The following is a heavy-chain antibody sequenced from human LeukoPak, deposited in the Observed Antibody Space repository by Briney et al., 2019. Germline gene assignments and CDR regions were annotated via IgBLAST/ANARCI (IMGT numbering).Heavy chain of an antibody. J-gene: IGHJ3*02. CDR1: GGSISSYY. Sequence: SETLSLTCTVSGGSISSYYWSWVRQPPGKGLEWIGYIYYSGSTNYNPSLKSRVTISVDTSKNQFSLKLSSVTAADTAVYHCARDSRATTAFDIWGQGTMVTVSS. V-gene: IGHV4-59*01. CDR3: ARDSRATTAFDI. CDR2: IYYSGST. D-gene: IGHD1-14*01.